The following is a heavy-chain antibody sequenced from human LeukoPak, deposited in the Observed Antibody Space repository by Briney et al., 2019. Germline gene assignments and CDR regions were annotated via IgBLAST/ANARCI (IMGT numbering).Heavy chain of an antibody. J-gene: IGHJ3*02. D-gene: IGHD1-26*01. V-gene: IGHV1-46*01. CDR1: GYTFTSYY. CDR2: INPSGGST. CDR3: ARDQEWELRGRAFDI. Sequence: ASVKVSCKASGYTFTSYYMHWVRQAPGQGLEWMGIINPSGGSTSYAQKFQGRVTMTRDMSTSTVHMELSSLRSEDTAVYYCARDQEWELRGRAFDIWGQGTMVTVSS.